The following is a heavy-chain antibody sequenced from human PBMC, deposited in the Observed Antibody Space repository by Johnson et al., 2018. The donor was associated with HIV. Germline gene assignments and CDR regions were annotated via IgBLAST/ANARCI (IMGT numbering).Heavy chain of an antibody. V-gene: IGHV3-13*01. D-gene: IGHD3-16*01. CDR1: GFTFSTYD. J-gene: IGHJ3*02. Sequence: VQLVESGGGLVQPGRSLRLSCAASGFTFSTYDMHWVRQPTGKGLEWVSGIGTAGDTYYAVSVKRRFTISKGNAKNSLHLQMNSLRAGDTAIYYCAKPPPMGADGFAIWGHVTMVTVSS. CDR3: AKPPPMGADGFAI. CDR2: IGTAGDT.